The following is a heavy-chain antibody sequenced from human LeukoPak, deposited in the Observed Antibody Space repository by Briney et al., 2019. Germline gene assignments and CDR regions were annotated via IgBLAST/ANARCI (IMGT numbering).Heavy chain of an antibody. CDR3: ARPNPQTRYCSGGNCPYYFDY. Sequence: GASVKVSCKASGYTFTSYYMHWVRQAPGQGLEWMGIINPSGGSTSYAQKFQGRVTMTRDLSISEAYMELSSLRSDDTAVYYCARPNPQTRYCSGGNCPYYFDYWGQGTLVTVSS. V-gene: IGHV1-46*01. CDR2: INPSGGST. CDR1: GYTFTSYY. J-gene: IGHJ4*02. D-gene: IGHD2-15*01.